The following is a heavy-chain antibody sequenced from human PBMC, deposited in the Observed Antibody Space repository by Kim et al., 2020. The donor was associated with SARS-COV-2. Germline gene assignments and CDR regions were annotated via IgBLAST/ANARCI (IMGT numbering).Heavy chain of an antibody. D-gene: IGHD1-1*01. Sequence: YYAASVNGRFTISSDNSKNTLYLQMTSLRAEDTDVYYCARGGWNSDAFDIWGQGTMVTVSS. CDR3: ARGGWNSDAFDI. V-gene: IGHV3-53*01. J-gene: IGHJ3*02.